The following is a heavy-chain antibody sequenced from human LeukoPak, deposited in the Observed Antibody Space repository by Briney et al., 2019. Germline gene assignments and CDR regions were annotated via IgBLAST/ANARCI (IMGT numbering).Heavy chain of an antibody. Sequence: SETLSLTCTVSGGSISGTSYYWSWIRQPAGKGLEWIGRIYPSGNTNYNPSLKSRLTISLDTSKNQFSLNLKSVTAADTAMYYCARDGVVTMELDSWGQGTLVTVSS. CDR3: ARDGVVTMELDS. J-gene: IGHJ4*02. V-gene: IGHV4-61*02. CDR2: IYPSGNT. D-gene: IGHD3-3*01. CDR1: GGSISGTSYY.